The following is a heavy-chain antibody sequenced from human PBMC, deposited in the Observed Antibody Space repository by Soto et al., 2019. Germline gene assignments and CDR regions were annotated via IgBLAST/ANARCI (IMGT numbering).Heavy chain of an antibody. D-gene: IGHD3-3*01. CDR2: INPSGGST. CDR3: VRSSILYYDFWSGYSDDAFGI. V-gene: IGHV1-46*03. J-gene: IGHJ3*02. CDR1: GNTFTSYY. Sequence: ASAKVSCKASGNTFTSYYMHWVRQAPGQRLKWKRIINPSGGSTSYAQKFQGRATTTRDTATSKVYMELSRLRSEDKAVYYCVRSSILYYDFWSGYSDDAFGIWGQGTMVTVSS.